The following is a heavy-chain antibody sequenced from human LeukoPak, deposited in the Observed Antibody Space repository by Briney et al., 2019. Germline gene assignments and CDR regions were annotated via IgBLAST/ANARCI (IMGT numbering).Heavy chain of an antibody. Sequence: PSGGSLRLSCAASGFTFSSYAMSWVRQALGKGLEWVSAIGGSGYSTYYADSVKGRFTISRDNSKNTLYLQMNSLRAEDTAVYFCARGLISAAGYYFDYWGQGTLVTVSS. CDR3: ARGLISAAGYYFDY. J-gene: IGHJ4*02. D-gene: IGHD6-13*01. V-gene: IGHV3-23*01. CDR2: IGGSGYST. CDR1: GFTFSSYA.